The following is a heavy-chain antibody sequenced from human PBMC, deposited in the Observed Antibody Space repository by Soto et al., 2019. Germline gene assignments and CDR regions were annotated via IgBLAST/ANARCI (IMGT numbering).Heavy chain of an antibody. V-gene: IGHV3-48*01. D-gene: IGHD1-26*01. J-gene: IGHJ3*02. CDR1: GFTFSIYS. CDR3: AIEKVGADSVHVFDI. Sequence: EVQLVESGGGLVQPGGSLRLTCAASGFTFSIYSMNWVRQAPGKGLEWVSYIMPGSSHIFYADSVKGRFTISRDNAKNSRYLQMNSLRAEDKALYYCAIEKVGADSVHVFDIWGQGTMVTVSS. CDR2: IMPGSSHI.